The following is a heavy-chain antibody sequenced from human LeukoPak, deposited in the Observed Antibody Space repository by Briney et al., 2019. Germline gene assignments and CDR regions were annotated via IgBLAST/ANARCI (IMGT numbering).Heavy chain of an antibody. D-gene: IGHD1-7*01. Sequence: PGGSLRLSCAASGFTFSTYAMTWVRQAPGKGLEWVSSTSGSGGSTFYADSVKGRFTISRDNSKNTLYLQMNSLRAEDTAIYYCARETTYYFGMDVWGQGTTVTVSS. J-gene: IGHJ6*02. V-gene: IGHV3-23*01. CDR1: GFTFSTYA. CDR3: ARETTYYFGMDV. CDR2: TSGSGGST.